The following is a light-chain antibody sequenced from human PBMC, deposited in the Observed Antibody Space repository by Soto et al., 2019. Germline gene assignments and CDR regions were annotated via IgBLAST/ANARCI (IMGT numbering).Light chain of an antibody. CDR2: AAS. Sequence: DMHITQSVAFLSASVGDRVTITCRASQGISSYLAWYQQKPGKAPKLLIYAASTLQSGVPSRFSGSGSGTEFTLTISSLQPEDFATYYCQQLNSYPPTFGQGTRLEIK. CDR3: QQLNSYPPT. V-gene: IGKV1-9*01. CDR1: QGISSY. J-gene: IGKJ5*01.